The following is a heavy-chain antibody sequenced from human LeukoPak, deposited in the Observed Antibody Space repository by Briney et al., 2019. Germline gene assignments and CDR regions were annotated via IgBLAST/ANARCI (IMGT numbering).Heavy chain of an antibody. D-gene: IGHD2-15*01. CDR2: IFYTGNI. CDR3: ARGSCIGGPCSGWFDP. CDR1: GGSMNNYY. J-gene: IGHJ5*02. Sequence: SETLSLTCTVSGGSMNNYYWSWIRQPPGKGLEWIGYIFYTGNINYNPSLMSRATISIDMSKTQFSLKLTSVTAADTAVYYCARGSCIGGPCSGWFDPWGQGTLVTVSS. V-gene: IGHV4-59*01.